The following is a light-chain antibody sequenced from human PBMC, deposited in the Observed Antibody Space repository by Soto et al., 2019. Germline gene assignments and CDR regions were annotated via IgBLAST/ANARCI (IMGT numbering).Light chain of an antibody. J-gene: IGKJ1*01. CDR2: AAS. CDR3: LQHKSYPWT. CDR1: QGIRHD. V-gene: IGKV1-17*01. Sequence: DIQMTQSPSSLSASVGDRVTITCRASQGIRHDLGWYQQKPGKAPKRLIYAASSLQSGVPSRFSGSGSGTEFTLTISSLQPEDFATYYCLQHKSYPWTFGQGTKVEIK.